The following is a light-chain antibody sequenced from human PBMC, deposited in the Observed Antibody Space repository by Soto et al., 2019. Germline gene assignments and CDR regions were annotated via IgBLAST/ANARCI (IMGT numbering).Light chain of an antibody. CDR1: QSVSSSY. CDR3: QQYGSSPLYT. CDR2: GPS. J-gene: IGKJ2*01. Sequence: EIVLTQSPGTLSLSPGERATLSCRASQSVSSSYLVWYQQKPGQAPRLLIYGPSARATGIPDRFSGSGSGTDFTLTISRLEPEDFAVYYCQQYGSSPLYTFGQGTKLEIK. V-gene: IGKV3-20*01.